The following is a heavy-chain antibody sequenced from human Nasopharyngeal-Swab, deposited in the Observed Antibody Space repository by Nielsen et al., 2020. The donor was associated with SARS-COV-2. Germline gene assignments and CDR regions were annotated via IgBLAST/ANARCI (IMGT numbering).Heavy chain of an antibody. D-gene: IGHD1-14*01. CDR1: GFTFSRYW. CDR2: IWHDGAYR. Sequence: GGSLRLSCAASGFTFSRYWMHWVRQAPGKGLEWVAVIWHDGAYRYYADSLKGRFTISRDNSKNTLYLEMNSLTAEDTALYICARDRGNSEPIDHWGQGTLLTVSS. CDR3: ARDRGNSEPIDH. J-gene: IGHJ4*02. V-gene: IGHV3-33*08.